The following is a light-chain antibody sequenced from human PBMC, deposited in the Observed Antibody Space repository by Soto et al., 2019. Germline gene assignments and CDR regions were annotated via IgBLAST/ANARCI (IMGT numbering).Light chain of an antibody. J-gene: IGKJ1*01. V-gene: IGKV3-11*01. CDR3: QQRSSWWT. CDR2: DAS. Sequence: ETVLTQSPATLSLSPGDRATLSCSASQSITTYLAWYQQKTGQAPKLLFYDASNRATGIPARFSASGSGTDFTLTISSLEPEDSAVYYCQQRSSWWTFGQGTKVEIK. CDR1: QSITTY.